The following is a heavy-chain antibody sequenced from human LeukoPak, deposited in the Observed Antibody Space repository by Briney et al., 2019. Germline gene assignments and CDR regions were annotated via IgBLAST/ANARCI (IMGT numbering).Heavy chain of an antibody. CDR1: GFPFSGYA. CDR2: ISDDGSTK. J-gene: IGHJ6*02. CDR3: ARSGKDV. V-gene: IGHV3-30*04. Sequence: PGRSLRLSCAAPGFPFSGYAMHWVRQAPGKGLEWLAVISDDGSTKYHVDSVKGRFTISRDNSKNTLFLQMNSLKPEDTAVYYCARSGKDVWGRGTTVTVSS.